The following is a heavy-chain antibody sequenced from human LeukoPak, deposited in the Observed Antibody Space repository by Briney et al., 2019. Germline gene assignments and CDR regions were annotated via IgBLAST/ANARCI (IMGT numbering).Heavy chain of an antibody. J-gene: IGHJ4*02. D-gene: IGHD1-14*01. CDR3: ARHRKITTPLDY. CDR1: GGSISSSDYY. Sequence: PSETLSLTCTVSGGSISSSDYYWSWIRQHPGKGLEWIGYIYYSGSTNYNPSLKSRVTISVDTSKNQFSLKLSSVTAADTAVYYCARHRKITTPLDYWGQGTLVTVSS. CDR2: IYYSGST. V-gene: IGHV4-30-4*08.